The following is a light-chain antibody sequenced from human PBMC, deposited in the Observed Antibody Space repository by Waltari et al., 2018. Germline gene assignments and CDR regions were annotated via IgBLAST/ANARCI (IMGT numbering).Light chain of an antibody. CDR1: QIVITN. CDR3: QQYHNWPRV. Sequence: EIVMTQSPATLSVSPGERATLSCKAGQIVITNLAWYQQKPGQPPRLLIYGASARATGIPDRFSGSGFGTEFTLAISSLQSEDSAIYYCQQYHNWPRVFGQGTKVEIK. J-gene: IGKJ1*01. CDR2: GAS. V-gene: IGKV3-15*01.